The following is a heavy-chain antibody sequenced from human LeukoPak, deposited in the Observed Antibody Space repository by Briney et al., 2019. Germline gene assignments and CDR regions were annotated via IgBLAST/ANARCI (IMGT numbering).Heavy chain of an antibody. D-gene: IGHD6-13*01. CDR2: ISSSSSYI. J-gene: IGHJ4*02. CDR3: ARDRFGSSSWYDFDY. Sequence: GGSLRLSCAASGFTFSSYSMNWVRQAPGKGLEWVSSISSSSSYIYYADSVKGRFTISRDNAKNSLYLQMNSLSAEDTAVYYCARDRFGSSSWYDFDYWGQGTLVTVSS. V-gene: IGHV3-21*01. CDR1: GFTFSSYS.